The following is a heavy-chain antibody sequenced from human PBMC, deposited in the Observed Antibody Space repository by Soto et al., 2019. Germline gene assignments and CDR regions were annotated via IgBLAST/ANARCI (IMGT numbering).Heavy chain of an antibody. V-gene: IGHV3-33*01. CDR2: IWYDGSNK. Sequence: QVQLVESGGGVVQPGRSLRLSCAASGFTFSSYGMHWVRQAPGKGLEWVAVIWYDGSNKYYADSVKGRFTISRDNSKNTLYLQMNSLRAEDTAVYYCARDPGMGYLDYWGQGTLVTVSS. J-gene: IGHJ4*02. CDR3: ARDPGMGYLDY. CDR1: GFTFSSYG. D-gene: IGHD3-16*01.